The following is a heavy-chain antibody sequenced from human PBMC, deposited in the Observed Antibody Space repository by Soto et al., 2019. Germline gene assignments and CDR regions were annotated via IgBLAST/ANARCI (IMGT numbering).Heavy chain of an antibody. CDR3: ARERGRYASGGSCYSGVTGNRWYFDL. CDR2: ILYDGSNK. V-gene: IGHV3-33*01. D-gene: IGHD2-15*01. Sequence: QVQLVESGGGVGQPGRSLRLSCAASGFTFSSYGMHGVRQAPGKGLEWVAVILYDGSNKYYADSVKGRFTISRDNSKTTLYLQMSSLRAEDTAVYYCARERGRYASGGSCYSGVTGNRWYFDLWGSGTMVTVSS. J-gene: IGHJ2*01. CDR1: GFTFSSYG.